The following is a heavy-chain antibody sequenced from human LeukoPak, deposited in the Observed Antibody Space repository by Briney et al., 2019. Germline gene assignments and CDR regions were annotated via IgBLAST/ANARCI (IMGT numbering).Heavy chain of an antibody. CDR2: IYPGDSDT. J-gene: IGHJ3*02. D-gene: IGHD6-13*01. V-gene: IGHV5-51*01. Sequence: ESLKISCKGSGCSFTSYWIGWVRQMPGKGLEWMGIIYPGDSDTRYSPSFQGQVTISADKSISTAYLQWSSLKASDTAMYYCARTVSSSWYWAAFDIWGQGTMVTVSS. CDR1: GCSFTSYW. CDR3: ARTVSSSWYWAAFDI.